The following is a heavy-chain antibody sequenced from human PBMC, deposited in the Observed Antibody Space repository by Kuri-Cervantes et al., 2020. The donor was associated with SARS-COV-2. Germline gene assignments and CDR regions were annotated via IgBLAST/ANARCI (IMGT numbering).Heavy chain of an antibody. CDR2: IWYGGSNK. Sequence: GESLKISCAASGFTFSSYGMHWVRQAPGKGLEWVAVIWYGGSNKYYADSVKGRFTISRDNSKNTLYLQMNSLRAEDTAVYYCAKEAVRGDGFFDYWGQGTLVTDSS. D-gene: IGHD5-24*01. CDR3: AKEAVRGDGFFDY. J-gene: IGHJ4*02. CDR1: GFTFSSYG. V-gene: IGHV3-30*02.